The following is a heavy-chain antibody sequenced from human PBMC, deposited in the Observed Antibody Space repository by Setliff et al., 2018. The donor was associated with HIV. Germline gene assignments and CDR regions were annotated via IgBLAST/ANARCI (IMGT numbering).Heavy chain of an antibody. J-gene: IGHJ4*02. D-gene: IGHD4-17*01. Sequence: PSETLSLTCAVYGRSFSGYYWSWIRQPPGKGLEWIGEINHSGSTNYNPSLKSRVTISVDTSKNSLYLQMRNLRAEDTAIYYCLTHHGDPDYWGQGTRVTVSS. CDR3: LTHHGDPDY. CDR2: INHSGST. CDR1: GRSFSGYY. V-gene: IGHV4-34*01.